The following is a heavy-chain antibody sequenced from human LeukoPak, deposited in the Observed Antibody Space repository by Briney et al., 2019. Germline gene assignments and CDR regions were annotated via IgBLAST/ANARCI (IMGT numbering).Heavy chain of an antibody. D-gene: IGHD3-22*01. CDR1: GGSISSGGYY. CDR2: IYYSGST. CDR3: ARVPLTYDSSGYYYYYYGMDV. V-gene: IGHV4-31*03. J-gene: IGHJ6*02. Sequence: TSQTLSLTCTVSGGSISSGGYYWSWIRQHPGKGLEWIGYIYYSGSTYYNSSLKSRVTISVDTSKNQFSLKLSSVTAADTAVYYCARVPLTYDSSGYYYYYYGMDVWGQGTTVTVSS.